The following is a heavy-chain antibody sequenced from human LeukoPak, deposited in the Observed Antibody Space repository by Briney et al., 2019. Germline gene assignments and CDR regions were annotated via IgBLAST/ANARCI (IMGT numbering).Heavy chain of an antibody. CDR1: GYSFTSYW. J-gene: IGHJ4*02. Sequence: GEPLKISCKGSGYSFTSYWIGWVRQMPGKGLEWMGIIYPGDSDTRYSPSFQGQVTISADKSISTAYLQWSSLKASDTAMYYCARPRFDYYDSSGYFDYWGQGTLVTVSS. CDR2: IYPGDSDT. D-gene: IGHD3-22*01. V-gene: IGHV5-51*01. CDR3: ARPRFDYYDSSGYFDY.